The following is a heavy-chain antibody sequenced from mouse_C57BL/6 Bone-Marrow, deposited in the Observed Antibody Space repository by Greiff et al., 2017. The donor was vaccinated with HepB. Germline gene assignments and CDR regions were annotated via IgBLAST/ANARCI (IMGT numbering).Heavy chain of an antibody. CDR1: GYSITSDY. D-gene: IGHD3-2*02. V-gene: IGHV3-8*01. CDR2: ISYSGST. J-gene: IGHJ2*01. Sequence: EVKVVESGPGLAKPSQTLSLTCSVTGYSITSDYWNWIRKFPGNKLEYMGYISYSGSTYYNPSLKSRISITLDTSKNQYYLQLNSVTTEDTATYYCARAPSATAEDYFDYWGQGTTLTVSS. CDR3: ARAPSATAEDYFDY.